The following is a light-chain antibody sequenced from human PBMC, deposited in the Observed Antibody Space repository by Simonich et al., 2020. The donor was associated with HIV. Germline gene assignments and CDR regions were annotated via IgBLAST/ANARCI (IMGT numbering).Light chain of an antibody. V-gene: IGKV4-1*01. CDR1: QSVLYSSTNKNY. Sequence: DIVMTQSPDSLAVSLGGRATITCKSSQSVLYSSTNKNYLAWYQQKPGQPPKLLIYWASTRESGVPDRFSGSGSGTDFTLTISSLQAEDVAVYYCQQYYSTLWTFGQGTKVEIK. CDR2: WAS. J-gene: IGKJ1*01. CDR3: QQYYSTLWT.